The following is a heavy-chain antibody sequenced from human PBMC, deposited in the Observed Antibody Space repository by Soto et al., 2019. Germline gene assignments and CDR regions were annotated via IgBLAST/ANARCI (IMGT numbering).Heavy chain of an antibody. CDR1: GFTFSSYA. D-gene: IGHD3-10*01. Sequence: DVQLLESGGGLVQPGGSLRLSCAASGFTFSSYAMSWVRQAPGKGLEWVSVIRASGVSTYYADSVKGRFTISRDNSKSTLYLQMNSLTTEDTAVYYCTTARLWFGELLYPFDYWGQGTLVTVSS. J-gene: IGHJ4*02. CDR3: TTARLWFGELLYPFDY. CDR2: IRASGVST. V-gene: IGHV3-23*01.